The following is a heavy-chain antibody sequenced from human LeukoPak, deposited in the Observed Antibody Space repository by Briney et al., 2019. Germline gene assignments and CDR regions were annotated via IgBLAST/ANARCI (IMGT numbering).Heavy chain of an antibody. CDR2: ISYDGSNK. CDR3: ARDMGYDSSGYCTY. Sequence: PGGSLRLSCAASGFTFSSYAMHWVRQAPGKGLEWVAVISYDGSNKYYADSVKGRFTISRDNSENTLYLQMNSLRAEDTAVYYCARDMGYDSSGYCTYWGQGTLVTVSS. J-gene: IGHJ4*02. D-gene: IGHD3-22*01. V-gene: IGHV3-30-3*01. CDR1: GFTFSSYA.